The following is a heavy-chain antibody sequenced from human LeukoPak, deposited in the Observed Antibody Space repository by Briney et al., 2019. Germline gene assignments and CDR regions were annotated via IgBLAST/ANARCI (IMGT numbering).Heavy chain of an antibody. CDR1: GFTFSSYA. D-gene: IGHD2-15*01. V-gene: IGHV3-23*01. CDR3: TRDQGYCSGGRCYSVFDI. Sequence: GGSLRLSCAASGFTFSSYAMSWVRQAPGKGLEWVSAISGSGGSTYYADSVKGRFIMSRDNAKNAVYLQVNSLTAEDTAVYYCTRDQGYCSGGRCYSVFDIWGQGTMVTVSS. CDR2: ISGSGGST. J-gene: IGHJ3*02.